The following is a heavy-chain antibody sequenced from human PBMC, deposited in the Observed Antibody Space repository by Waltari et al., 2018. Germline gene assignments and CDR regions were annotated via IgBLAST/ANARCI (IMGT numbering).Heavy chain of an antibody. CDR1: GGSISSSSYY. CDR3: ARRSGSYIVGH. D-gene: IGHD1-26*01. J-gene: IGHJ1*01. V-gene: IGHV4-39*01. CDR2: IYYSGST. Sequence: QLQLQESGPGLVKPSETLSLTCTVSGGSISSSSYYWGWIRQPPGKGLEWIGSIYYSGSTYYNPSLKSRVTISVDTSKNQFSLKLSSVTAADTAVYYCARRSGSYIVGHWGQGTLVTVSS.